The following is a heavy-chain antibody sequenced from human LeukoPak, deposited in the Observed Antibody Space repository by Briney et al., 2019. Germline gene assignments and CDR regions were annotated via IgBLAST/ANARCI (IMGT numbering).Heavy chain of an antibody. CDR1: GFTFSTYD. V-gene: IGHV3-13*01. J-gene: IGHJ3*02. D-gene: IGHD2-15*01. CDR2: IATGGDT. CDR3: ARGGRDGFDI. Sequence: GGSLRLSCAASGFTFSTYDVHWVRRATGKGLEWVSAIATGGDTFYSASVKGRFTISRQNAKSSLYLQMNSLRAGDTAVYYCARGGRDGFDIWGQGTRVTVSS.